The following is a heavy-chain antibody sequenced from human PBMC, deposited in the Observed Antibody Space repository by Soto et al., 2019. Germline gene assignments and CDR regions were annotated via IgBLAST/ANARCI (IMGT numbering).Heavy chain of an antibody. CDR1: GYTFTSYA. Sequence: ASVKVSCKASGYTFTSYAMHWVRQAPGQRLEWMGWINAGNGNTKYSQKFQGRVTITRDTSASTAYMELSSLRSEDTAVYYCARGGGIVVVTALYDHWGQGTLVTVSS. D-gene: IGHD2-21*02. CDR3: ARGGGIVVVTALYDH. J-gene: IGHJ4*02. V-gene: IGHV1-3*01. CDR2: INAGNGNT.